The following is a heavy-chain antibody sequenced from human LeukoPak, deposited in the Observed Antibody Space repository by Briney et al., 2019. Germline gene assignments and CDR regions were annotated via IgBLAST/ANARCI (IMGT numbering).Heavy chain of an antibody. CDR1: GYTFTSYY. CDR3: ARHSGSYYGFDY. CDR2: INPSGGST. J-gene: IGHJ4*02. D-gene: IGHD1-26*01. V-gene: IGHV1-46*01. Sequence: ASVKVSCKASGYTFTSYYMHWVRQAPGQGLEWMGIINPSGGSTSYAQKFQGRVTMTRDTSTSTVYMELSSPRSEDTAVYYCARHSGSYYGFDYWGQGTLVTVSS.